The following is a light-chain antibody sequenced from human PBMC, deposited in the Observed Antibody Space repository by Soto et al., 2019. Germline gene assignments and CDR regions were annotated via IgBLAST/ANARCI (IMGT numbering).Light chain of an antibody. CDR2: AAS. Sequence: DIQLTQSPSFLSASVGDRVTITCRASQGISSYLAWYQQKPGKAPKLLIYAASTLQSGVPSRFSGSGSGTDFTLTISCLQSEDFATYYCLQHNSGPWTVGQGTKVEI. J-gene: IGKJ1*01. CDR3: LQHNSGPWT. CDR1: QGISSY. V-gene: IGKV1-9*01.